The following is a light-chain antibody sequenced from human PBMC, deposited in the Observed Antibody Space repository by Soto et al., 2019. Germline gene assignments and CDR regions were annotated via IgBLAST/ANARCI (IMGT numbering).Light chain of an antibody. V-gene: IGKV1-6*01. CDR1: QDISKD. Sequence: AIQMTQSPTSLSASVGDRVIITCRASQDISKDLGWYQQKPAKAPKFLIYSATSTQSGVPSTFSGSGFGTNFTLTISSLQPEDFATYYCLQEHDYPRTFGQGTKVEF. CDR3: LQEHDYPRT. J-gene: IGKJ1*01. CDR2: SAT.